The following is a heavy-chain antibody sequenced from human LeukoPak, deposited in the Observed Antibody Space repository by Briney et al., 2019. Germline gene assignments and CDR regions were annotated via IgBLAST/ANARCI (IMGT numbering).Heavy chain of an antibody. D-gene: IGHD3-22*01. CDR1: GGSFRGYY. CDR2: INFGGSI. Sequence: SETLSLTCAVYGGSFRGYYWSWIRQPPGKGLEWIGEINFGGSINYTPSLKSRVTISVDTSKNQFSLKLSSVTAADTAVYYCARAREYYYDSSGYYHNYYGMDVWGQGTTVTVSS. J-gene: IGHJ6*02. CDR3: ARAREYYYDSSGYYHNYYGMDV. V-gene: IGHV4-34*01.